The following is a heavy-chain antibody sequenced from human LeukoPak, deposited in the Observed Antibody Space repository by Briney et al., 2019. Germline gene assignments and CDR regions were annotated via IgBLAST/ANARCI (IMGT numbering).Heavy chain of an antibody. CDR2: ISDSGSDI. D-gene: IGHD2-15*01. Sequence: GGSLRLSCAASGFTFSDYYMNWIRQAPGKGLEWVSYISDSGSDIYYADSVKGRFSISRDNAKNSLYLQMNSLRAEDTAVYYCTREQDREAAATVIGDSWGQGTLVTVSS. CDR1: GFTFSDYY. J-gene: IGHJ4*02. V-gene: IGHV3-11*04. CDR3: TREQDREAAATVIGDS.